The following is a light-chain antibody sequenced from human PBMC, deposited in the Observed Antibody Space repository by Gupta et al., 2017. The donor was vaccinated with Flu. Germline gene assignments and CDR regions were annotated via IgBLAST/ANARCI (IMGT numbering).Light chain of an antibody. CDR1: SSNIGSNY. CDR3: EAWDDSLSGRWV. V-gene: IGLV1-47*01. J-gene: IGLJ3*02. CDR2: RNN. Sequence: VSSSCSGSSSNIGSNYVYWYQQRPGTAPKLLIYRNNQRPSGVPDGFSGSKSGTSASLAISGLRSEDEADYYCEAWDDSLSGRWVFGGGTKLTVL.